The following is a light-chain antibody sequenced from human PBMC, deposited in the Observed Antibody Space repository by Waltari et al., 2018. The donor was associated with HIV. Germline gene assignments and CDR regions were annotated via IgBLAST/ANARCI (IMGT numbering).Light chain of an antibody. V-gene: IGKV3-11*01. CDR1: QRVSSY. CDR3: QQRTNWPRLT. J-gene: IGKJ4*01. Sequence: EIVLTQSPATLSLSPGERATLSCRASQRVSSYLAWYQQKPGQAPRLLIYDASNVATGIPARFSGSGSGKDFTLTISSLEPEDFAVYYCQQRTNWPRLTFGGGTKVEIK. CDR2: DAS.